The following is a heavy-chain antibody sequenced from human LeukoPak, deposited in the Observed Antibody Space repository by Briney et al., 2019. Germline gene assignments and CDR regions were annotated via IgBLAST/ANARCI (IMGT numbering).Heavy chain of an antibody. V-gene: IGHV3-7*01. D-gene: IGHD3-22*01. J-gene: IGHJ5*02. Sequence: GGSLRLSCAASGFTFSSDWMSWVRQAPGKGLEWMANIKQDGSEKYYVDSVKGRFTISRDNAKNSLYLQMNSLRAEDTAVYYCARERTYYYDSSGYYPNWFDPWGQGTLVTVSS. CDR2: IKQDGSEK. CDR1: GFTFSSDW. CDR3: ARERTYYYDSSGYYPNWFDP.